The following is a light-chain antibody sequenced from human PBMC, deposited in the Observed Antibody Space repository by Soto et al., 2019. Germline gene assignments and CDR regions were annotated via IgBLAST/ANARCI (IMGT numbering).Light chain of an antibody. J-gene: IGKJ2*01. CDR2: GAS. V-gene: IGKV3-15*01. Sequence: EIVMTQSPASLSVSPGDGATLSCRASHSVASNVAWYQQKPGQGPRLLIHGASTRAVGVPARFSGIGSGTDLTLTISSLQSEDFAVYYCQQYHNWPPQYTFGQGTKMQIK. CDR1: HSVASN. CDR3: QQYHNWPPQYT.